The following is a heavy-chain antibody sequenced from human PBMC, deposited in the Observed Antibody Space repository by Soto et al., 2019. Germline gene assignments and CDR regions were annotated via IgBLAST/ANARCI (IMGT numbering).Heavy chain of an antibody. CDR2: IWYDGNNK. CDR1: GFTCINYG. Sequence: GGALRVSCAASGFTCINYGMHWVRQAPGKGLEWVAVIWYDGNNKYYADSVKGRFTISRDNSNNTLYVQMTSLRAEDTAVYYCARGLHSLFDYWGQGTLVTVSS. D-gene: IGHD2-21*01. V-gene: IGHV3-33*01. CDR3: ARGLHSLFDY. J-gene: IGHJ4*02.